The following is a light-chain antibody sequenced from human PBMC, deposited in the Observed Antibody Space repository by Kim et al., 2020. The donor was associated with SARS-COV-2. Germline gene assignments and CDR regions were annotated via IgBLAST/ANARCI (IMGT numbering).Light chain of an antibody. V-gene: IGKV2-28*01. J-gene: IGKJ2*03. CDR1: QCFIDRDRYNY. CDR3: KQALQAPYS. CDR2: LGY. Sequence: EPASTSCRASQCFIDRDRYNYIDWYLKKARQSQQLMNYLGYNRASGVTDRCSSSGSGTGFPLKISRVEAEDVGVFYSKQALQAPYSFGQGTKLEI.